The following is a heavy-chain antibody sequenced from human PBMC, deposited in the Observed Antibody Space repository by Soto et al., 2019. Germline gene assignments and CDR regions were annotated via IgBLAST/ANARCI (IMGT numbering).Heavy chain of an antibody. CDR3: ARDRYSSGWLDVFDI. CDR1: GFSVSSNY. V-gene: IGHV3-53*04. Sequence: EVQLVASGGGLVQPGGSLRLSCAASGFSVSSNYMSWVRQAPGKGLEWVSVIFTGGSTYYADSVKGRFTISRHSSKNTVYLQMNSLRAEDTAVYYCARDRYSSGWLDVFDIWGQGTMVTVSS. J-gene: IGHJ3*02. D-gene: IGHD6-19*01. CDR2: IFTGGST.